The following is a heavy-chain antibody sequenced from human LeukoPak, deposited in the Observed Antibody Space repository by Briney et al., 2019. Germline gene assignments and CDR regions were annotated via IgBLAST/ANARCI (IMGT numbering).Heavy chain of an antibody. CDR2: INHSGST. J-gene: IGHJ4*02. CDR3: ARYSTGTTYYFDY. CDR1: GGSISSGDYY. Sequence: SETLSLTCTVSGGSISSGDYYWSWIRQPPGKGLEWIGEINHSGSTNYNPSLKSGVTISVDTSKNQFSLKLSSVTAADTAVYYCARYSTGTTYYFDYWCQGTRVTVSS. D-gene: IGHD1-7*01. V-gene: IGHV4-39*07.